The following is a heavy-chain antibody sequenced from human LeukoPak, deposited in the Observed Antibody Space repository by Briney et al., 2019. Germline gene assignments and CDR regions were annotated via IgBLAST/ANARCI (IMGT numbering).Heavy chain of an antibody. D-gene: IGHD3-3*01. J-gene: IGHJ4*02. CDR1: GYTFTSYA. V-gene: IGHV1-3*01. CDR2: INAGNGNT. Sequence: ASVKVSCKASGYTFTSYAMHWVRQAPGQRLEWMGWINAGNGNTKYSQKFQGRVTITRDTSASTAYMELSSLRSEDTAVYYCARTRVEWLLCWDFDYWGQGTLATVSS. CDR3: ARTRVEWLLCWDFDY.